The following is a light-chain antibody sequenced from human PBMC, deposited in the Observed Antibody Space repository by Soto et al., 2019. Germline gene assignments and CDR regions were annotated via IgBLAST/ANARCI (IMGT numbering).Light chain of an antibody. J-gene: IGKJ1*01. CDR2: DTS. V-gene: IGKV3-11*01. CDR1: QSLGGY. CDR3: QQRSNWPPS. Sequence: EIVLTQSPATLSLSPGERATLSCRASQSLGGYLAWYQQKPGQGPRLLIYDTSNRATGTPARISGSVSGTDFTLTISSLEPEDFAVYYCQQRSNWPPSFGQGTKV.